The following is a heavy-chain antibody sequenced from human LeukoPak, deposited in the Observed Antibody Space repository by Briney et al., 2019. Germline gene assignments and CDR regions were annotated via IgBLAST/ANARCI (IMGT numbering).Heavy chain of an antibody. Sequence: PSETLSLTCTVSGGSISSYYWSWIRRPPGKGLEWIGHIYSSGSTNYNPSLKSRVTISVDTSKNQFYLKLSSVTAADTAVYYCARHRGYSYGPPRDLDYWGQGTLVTVSS. CDR3: ARHRGYSYGPPRDLDY. J-gene: IGHJ4*02. V-gene: IGHV4-59*08. CDR1: GGSISSYY. D-gene: IGHD5-18*01. CDR2: IYSSGST.